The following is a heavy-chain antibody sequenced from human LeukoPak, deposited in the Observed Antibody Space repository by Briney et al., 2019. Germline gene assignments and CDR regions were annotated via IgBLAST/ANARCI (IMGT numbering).Heavy chain of an antibody. J-gene: IGHJ2*01. CDR3: ARRQWLANYRNWYFDL. D-gene: IGHD6-19*01. V-gene: IGHV5-10-1*01. CDR2: IDPSDSYT. Sequence: GESLKISCKGSGYSFTSYWISWVRQMPGKGLEWMGRIDPSDSYTNYSPSFQGHVTISADKSISTAYLQWGSLKASDTAMYYCARRQWLANYRNWYFDLWGRGTLVTVSS. CDR1: GYSFTSYW.